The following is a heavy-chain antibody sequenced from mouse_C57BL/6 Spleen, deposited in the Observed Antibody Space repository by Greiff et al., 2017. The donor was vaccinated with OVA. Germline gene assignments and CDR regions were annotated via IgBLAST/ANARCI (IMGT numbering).Heavy chain of an antibody. D-gene: IGHD2-5*01. CDR2: IYPGSGNT. Sequence: VQLVESGAELVRPGASVKLSCKASGYTFTDYYINWVKQRPGQGLEWIARIYPGSGNTYYNEKFKGKATLTAEKSSSTAYMQLSSLTSEDSAVYFCASTAYYSNYGYFDVWGTGTTVTVSS. V-gene: IGHV1-76*01. CDR1: GYTFTDYY. CDR3: ASTAYYSNYGYFDV. J-gene: IGHJ1*03.